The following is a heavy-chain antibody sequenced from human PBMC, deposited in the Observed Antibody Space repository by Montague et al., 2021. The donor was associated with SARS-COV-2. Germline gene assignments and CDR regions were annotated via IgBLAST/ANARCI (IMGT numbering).Heavy chain of an antibody. J-gene: IGHJ2*01. CDR1: GGSITSGAYY. CDR3: AREWGRGGDRYWYFDL. D-gene: IGHD2-21*02. V-gene: IGHV4-31*03. CDR2: IYYSGXT. Sequence: TLSLTCNVSGGSITSGAYYWSWIRQHPGKGLEWIGYIYYSGXTXLXXXXKXRVTISVDTSNNQFSLKVTSVTAVDTAVYYCAREWGRGGDRYWYFDLWGRGTLVTVSS.